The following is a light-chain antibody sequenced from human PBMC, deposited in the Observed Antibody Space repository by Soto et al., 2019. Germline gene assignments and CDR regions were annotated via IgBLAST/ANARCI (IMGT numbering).Light chain of an antibody. V-gene: IGKV3-11*01. Sequence: EIVLTQSPATLSSFPGDRVTLSCRASQYINTRLAWYQHRPGQAPRLLIYQTSIRAAGIQARFSASGSGTDFTLTISDVQPEEFALYYCHQRQSWPRTFGQGTTVYI. CDR2: QTS. CDR1: QYINTR. J-gene: IGKJ1*01. CDR3: HQRQSWPRT.